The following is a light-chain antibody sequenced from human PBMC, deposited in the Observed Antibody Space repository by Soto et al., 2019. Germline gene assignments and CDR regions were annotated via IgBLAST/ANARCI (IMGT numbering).Light chain of an antibody. CDR1: SSDVGGYNY. J-gene: IGLJ1*01. V-gene: IGLV2-14*01. Sequence: QSVLTQPASVSGSPGQSITISCTGTSSDVGGYNYVSWYQQHPGKAPKLMIYDVSNRPSGVSNRFSGSKSGNTASLTISGLQAEDEADYYSSSYASSSTSYVFGTGTKVTVL. CDR3: SSYASSSTSYV. CDR2: DVS.